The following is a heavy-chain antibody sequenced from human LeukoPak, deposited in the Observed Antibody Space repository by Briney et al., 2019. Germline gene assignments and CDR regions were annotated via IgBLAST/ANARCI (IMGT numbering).Heavy chain of an antibody. CDR2: ISASDGHT. CDR1: GYTFTGYY. J-gene: IGHJ4*02. CDR3: ARDQHTGSQKISDY. Sequence: APVKVSCKASGYTFTGYYMHWVRQAPGQGLEWMGWISASDGHTNNAQKFQGRLTMTTDTSTSTAYMELRSLRSDDTAVYFCARDQHTGSQKISDYWGQGTLVTVSS. D-gene: IGHD2-21*01. V-gene: IGHV1-18*04.